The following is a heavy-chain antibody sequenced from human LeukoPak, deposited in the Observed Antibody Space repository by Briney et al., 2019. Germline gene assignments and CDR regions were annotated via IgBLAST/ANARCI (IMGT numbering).Heavy chain of an antibody. CDR3: AKDDSSWLYYYYYMDV. V-gene: IGHV3-48*03. D-gene: IGHD6-13*01. Sequence: GGSLRLSCAASGFTFSSYEMNWVRQAPGKGLEWVSYISSSGSTIYYADSVKGRFTISRDNSKNTLYLQMNSLRAEDTAVYYCAKDDSSWLYYYYYMDVWGKGTTVTVSS. CDR2: ISSSGSTI. CDR1: GFTFSSYE. J-gene: IGHJ6*03.